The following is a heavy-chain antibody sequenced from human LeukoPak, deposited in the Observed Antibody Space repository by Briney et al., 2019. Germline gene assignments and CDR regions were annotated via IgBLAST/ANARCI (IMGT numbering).Heavy chain of an antibody. CDR3: ARGSIVAAGIFEY. CDR1: GFTFSNPW. J-gene: IGHJ4*02. V-gene: IGHV3-7*04. D-gene: IGHD6-13*01. CDR2: IRQDGGEK. Sequence: PGGSLRLSCAASGFTFSNPWMNWVRQAPGKGLEWVANIRQDGGEKYYVDSVKGRFTISRDNAKNSLYLQMNSLRAEDTAVYYCARGSIVAAGIFEYWGQGTLVTVSS.